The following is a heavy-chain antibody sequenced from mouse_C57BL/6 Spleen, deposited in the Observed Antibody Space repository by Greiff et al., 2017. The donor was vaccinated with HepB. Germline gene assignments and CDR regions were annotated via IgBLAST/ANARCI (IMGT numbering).Heavy chain of an antibody. CDR2: INPNNGGT. Sequence: EVQLQQSGPELVKPGASVKMSCKASGYTFTDYNMHWVKQSHGKSLEWIGYINPNNGGTSYNQKFKGKATLTVNKSSSTAYMELRSLTSEDSAVYYCARVPLWSSYAMDYWGQGTSVTVSS. D-gene: IGHD6-5*01. CDR3: ARVPLWSSYAMDY. CDR1: GYTFTDYN. V-gene: IGHV1-22*01. J-gene: IGHJ4*01.